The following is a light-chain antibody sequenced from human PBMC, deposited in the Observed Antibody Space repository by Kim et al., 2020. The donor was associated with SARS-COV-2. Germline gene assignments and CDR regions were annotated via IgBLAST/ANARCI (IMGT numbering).Light chain of an antibody. CDR3: QQYGSSPGYT. Sequence: SPGERATRSCRASQSVSSSYVAWYQQKPGQAPRLLIYGASSRATGIPDRFSGSGSGTDFTLTISRLEPEDFAVYYCQQYGSSPGYTFGQGTKLEI. V-gene: IGKV3-20*01. CDR1: QSVSSSY. CDR2: GAS. J-gene: IGKJ2*01.